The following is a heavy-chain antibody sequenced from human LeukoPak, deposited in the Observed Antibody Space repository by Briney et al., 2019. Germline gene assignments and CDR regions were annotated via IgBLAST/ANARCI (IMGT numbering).Heavy chain of an antibody. CDR2: VYWSDDK. Sequence: ESGPTLVNPTQTLTLTCTFSGFSLSSSGVSVGWIRQSPGKALEWLALVYWSDDKRYSPSLKSRLTITKDTSKNQVVLTMTNMDPVDTATYYCAHRGYNDGFDYWGQGTLVTVSS. CDR3: AHRGYNDGFDY. CDR1: GFSLSSSGVS. D-gene: IGHD5-18*01. J-gene: IGHJ4*02. V-gene: IGHV2-5*01.